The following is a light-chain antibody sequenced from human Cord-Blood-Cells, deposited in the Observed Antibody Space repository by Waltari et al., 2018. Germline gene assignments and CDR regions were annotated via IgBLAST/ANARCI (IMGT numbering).Light chain of an antibody. CDR3: AAWDDSLNGPV. J-gene: IGLJ3*02. CDR2: STN. Sequence: QSVLTQPPSASGTPGQRVTISCSGSSSNIGSNTVNWYQQLPGPFPKPLTYSTNQRPSGVPDRCSGSKSGTSASLAISGLQSEDEADYYCAAWDDSLNGPVFGGGTKLTVL. V-gene: IGLV1-44*01. CDR1: SSNIGSNT.